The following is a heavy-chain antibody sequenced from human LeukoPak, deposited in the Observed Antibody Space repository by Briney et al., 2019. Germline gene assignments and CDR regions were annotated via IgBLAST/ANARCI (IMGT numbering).Heavy chain of an antibody. V-gene: IGHV3-30*02. Sequence: PGGSLRLSCAASGFTFSSYGMHWVRQAPGKGLGWVAFIRYDGSNKYYADSVKGRFTISRDNSKNTLYLQMNSLRAEDTAVYYCAKERQDDLNWFDPWGQGTLVTVSS. CDR1: GFTFSSYG. D-gene: IGHD1-1*01. CDR3: AKERQDDLNWFDP. CDR2: IRYDGSNK. J-gene: IGHJ5*02.